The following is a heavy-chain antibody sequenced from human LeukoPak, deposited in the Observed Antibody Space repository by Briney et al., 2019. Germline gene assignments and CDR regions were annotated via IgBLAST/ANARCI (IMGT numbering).Heavy chain of an antibody. V-gene: IGHV3-33*08. D-gene: IGHD2-21*01. Sequence: GGSLRLSCAASGFTFNYAMHWVRQAPGKGLEWVAVIWDDGSNEFYADSVKGRFTISRDNSKNTLFLQMNSLRAEDTAVYYCARDLSKLIAYWGQGTLVTVSS. CDR2: IWDDGSNE. J-gene: IGHJ4*02. CDR1: GFTFNYA. CDR3: ARDLSKLIAY.